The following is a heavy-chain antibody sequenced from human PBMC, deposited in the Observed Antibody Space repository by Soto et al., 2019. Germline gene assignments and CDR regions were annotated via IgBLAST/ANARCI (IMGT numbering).Heavy chain of an antibody. V-gene: IGHV3-30*18. Sequence: GGSLRLSCAASGFTFSSYGMHWVRQAPGKGLEWVAVISYDGSNKYYADSVKGRFTISRDNSKNTLYLQMNSLRAEDTAVYYCAKDLRPYSSSSGVDDWGQGTLVTVSS. CDR3: AKDLRPYSSSSGVDD. J-gene: IGHJ4*02. D-gene: IGHD6-6*01. CDR1: GFTFSSYG. CDR2: ISYDGSNK.